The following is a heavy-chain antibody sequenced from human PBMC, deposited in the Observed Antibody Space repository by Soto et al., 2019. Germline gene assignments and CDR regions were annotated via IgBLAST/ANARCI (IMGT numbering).Heavy chain of an antibody. V-gene: IGHV1-2*04. D-gene: IGHD6-19*01. J-gene: IGHJ4*02. CDR1: GYTFTGYY. CDR2: INPNSGGT. CDR3: ATSRVSIAVAGETEYYFDY. Sequence: ASVKVSCKASGYTFTGYYMHWVRQAPGQGLEWMGWINPNSGGTNSAQKFQGWVTMTRDTSISTAYMELSRLRSDDTAVYYCATSRVSIAVAGETEYYFDYWGQGTLVTVSS.